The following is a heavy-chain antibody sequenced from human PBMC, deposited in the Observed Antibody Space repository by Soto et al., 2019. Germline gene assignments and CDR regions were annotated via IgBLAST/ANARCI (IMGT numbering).Heavy chain of an antibody. CDR2: MNPDSGNT. J-gene: IGHJ6*02. CDR3: AKDWDIVVVTAIRYGMDV. CDR1: GYTFTSYD. Sequence: ASVKVSCKTSGYTFTSYDINWVRQATGQGLEWMGWMNPDSGNTGYAQKFQDRITMTSNTSISTAYMELSSLRSEDTAMYYCAKDWDIVVVTAIRYGMDVWGQGTTVTVSS. D-gene: IGHD2-21*02. V-gene: IGHV1-8*01.